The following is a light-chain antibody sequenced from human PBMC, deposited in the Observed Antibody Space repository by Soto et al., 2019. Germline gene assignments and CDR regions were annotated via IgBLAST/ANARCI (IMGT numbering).Light chain of an antibody. CDR1: QGISSY. CDR3: QKDNGRPLT. Sequence: TQLTLYPSSLRASVRDRVTITCRASQGISSYLAWYQQKPGKAPKLLIYAASSLQSGVPSMFSGSGSGTDFTLTISILPQEDLANYCCQKDNGRPLTFGRGTKVDI. CDR2: AAS. J-gene: IGKJ4*01. V-gene: IGKV1-9*01.